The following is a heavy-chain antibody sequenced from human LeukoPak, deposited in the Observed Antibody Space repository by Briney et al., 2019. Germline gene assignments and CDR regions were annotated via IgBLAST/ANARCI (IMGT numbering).Heavy chain of an antibody. V-gene: IGHV1-69*13. Sequence: ASVKVSCKASGGTFSSYAISWVRQAPGQGLEWMGGIIPIFGTANYAQKFQGRVTITADESTSTAYMELSSLRSEDTAVYYCASQLTLAAAGHYHYYGMDVWGQGTTVTVSS. CDR2: IIPIFGTA. CDR3: ASQLTLAAAGHYHYYGMDV. J-gene: IGHJ6*02. D-gene: IGHD6-13*01. CDR1: GGTFSSYA.